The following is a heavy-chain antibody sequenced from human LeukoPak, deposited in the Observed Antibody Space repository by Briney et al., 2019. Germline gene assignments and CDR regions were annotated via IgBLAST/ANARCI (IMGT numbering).Heavy chain of an antibody. V-gene: IGHV4-30-4*08. J-gene: IGHJ4*02. CDR1: GGSISSGDYY. CDR2: IYYSGST. CDR3: AREATYYDFWSGYSN. Sequence: PSETLSLTCTVSGGSISSGDYYWSWIRQPPGKGLEWIGYIYYSGSTYYNPSLKSRVTISVDTSKNQFSLKLSSVTAADTAVYYCAREATYYDFWSGYSNWGQGTLVTVSS. D-gene: IGHD3-3*01.